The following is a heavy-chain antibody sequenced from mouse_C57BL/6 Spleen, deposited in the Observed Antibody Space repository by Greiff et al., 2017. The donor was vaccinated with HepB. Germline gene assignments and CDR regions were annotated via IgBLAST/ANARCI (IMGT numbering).Heavy chain of an antibody. J-gene: IGHJ1*03. Sequence: EVQVVESGAELVRPGASVKLSCTASGFNIKDDYMHWVKQRPEQGLEWIGWIDPENGDTEYASKFQGKATITADTSSNTAYLQLSSLTSEDTAVYYCTTDYYSNYRWYFDVWGTGTTVTVSS. CDR2: IDPENGDT. V-gene: IGHV14-4*01. CDR3: TTDYYSNYRWYFDV. CDR1: GFNIKDDY. D-gene: IGHD2-5*01.